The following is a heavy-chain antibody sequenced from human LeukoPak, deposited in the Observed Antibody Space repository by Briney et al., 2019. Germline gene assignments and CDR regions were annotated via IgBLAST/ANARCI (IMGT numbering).Heavy chain of an antibody. J-gene: IGHJ4*02. CDR1: GFTFDDFG. D-gene: IGHD3-10*01. V-gene: IGHV3-20*04. CDR2: INWNGGNT. Sequence: PGGSLRLSCEASGFTFDDFGMSWVRQAPGKGLEWVSGINWNGGNTGYADSVKGRFTISRDNVKNSLYLEMNSLRVEDTALYYCARRYGSGSPFDYWGQGTLVTVSS. CDR3: ARRYGSGSPFDY.